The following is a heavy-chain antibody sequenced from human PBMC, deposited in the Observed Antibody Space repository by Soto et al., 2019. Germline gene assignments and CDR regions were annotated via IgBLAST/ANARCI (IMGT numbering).Heavy chain of an antibody. V-gene: IGHV3-23*01. Sequence: EVQLLESGGGFIQPGESLRLSCAASGFTFSNYAMAWVRQAPGKGLEWVSIISGSSDTTYYADSVKGRFTISRDNSKITLYLQMNSLRAEDTALYYCAKDMAEGAMGAIHVWGQGTMVTVSS. D-gene: IGHD2-2*01. CDR2: ISGSSDTT. CDR3: AKDMAEGAMGAIHV. CDR1: GFTFSNYA. J-gene: IGHJ3*01.